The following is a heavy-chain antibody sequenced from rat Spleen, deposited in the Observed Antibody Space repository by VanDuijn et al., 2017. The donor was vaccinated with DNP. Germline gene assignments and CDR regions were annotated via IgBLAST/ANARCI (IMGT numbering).Heavy chain of an antibody. CDR2: LTYDGAGT. J-gene: IGHJ2*01. V-gene: IGHV5-20*01. Sequence: EVQLVESGGGLVQPGRSLKLSCAASGFTFSDYYMAWVRQAPTKGLEWVAYLTYDGAGTYYRDSVKGRFIISRDNAKSTLYLQMDGLRSEDTATYYCTTLGDYWGQGVMVTVSS. CDR1: GFTFSDYY. CDR3: TTLGDY. D-gene: IGHD5-1*01.